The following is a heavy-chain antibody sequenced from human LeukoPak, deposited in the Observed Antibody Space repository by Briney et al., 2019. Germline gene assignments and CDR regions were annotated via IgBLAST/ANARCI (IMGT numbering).Heavy chain of an antibody. CDR3: ARDQITMVRGVIQSDY. Sequence: ASVKVSCKASGYTFTSYGISWVRQAPGQGLEWMGWINPYNGNTNYAQKLQGRVTMTTDTSTSTAYMELRSLRSDDTAVYYCARDQITMVRGVIQSDYWGQGTLVTVSS. CDR1: GYTFTSYG. D-gene: IGHD3-10*01. CDR2: INPYNGNT. J-gene: IGHJ4*02. V-gene: IGHV1-18*04.